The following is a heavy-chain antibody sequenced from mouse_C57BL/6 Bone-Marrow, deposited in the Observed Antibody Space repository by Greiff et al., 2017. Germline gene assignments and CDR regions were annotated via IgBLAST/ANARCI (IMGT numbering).Heavy chain of an antibody. Sequence: EVQLQESGGGLVQPGGSMKLSCVASGFTFSNYWMNWVRQSPEKGLEWVAQIRLKSDNYATHYAESVKGRFTISRDDSKSSVYLQMNNLRAEDTGIYYCTVYYYGSSPWYFDVWGTGTTVTVSS. CDR2: IRLKSDNYAT. D-gene: IGHD1-1*01. J-gene: IGHJ1*03. CDR1: GFTFSNYW. V-gene: IGHV6-3*01. CDR3: TVYYYGSSPWYFDV.